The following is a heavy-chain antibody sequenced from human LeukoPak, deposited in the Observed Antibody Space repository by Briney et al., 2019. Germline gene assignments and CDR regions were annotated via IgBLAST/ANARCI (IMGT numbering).Heavy chain of an antibody. J-gene: IGHJ5*02. D-gene: IGHD3-3*01. V-gene: IGHV3-23*01. Sequence: GGSLRLSCAASGFTFSSYAMIWVRQAPGKGLEWVSTISVNGGSPNYADSAKGRFTISRDNSKNTLYLQMNSLRAEDTAVYYRAKGLQEYDFWSGYATWGQGTLVTVSS. CDR2: ISVNGGSP. CDR3: AKGLQEYDFWSGYAT. CDR1: GFTFSSYA.